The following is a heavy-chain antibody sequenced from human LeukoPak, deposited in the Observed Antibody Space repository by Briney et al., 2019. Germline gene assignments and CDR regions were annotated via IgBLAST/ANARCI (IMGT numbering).Heavy chain of an antibody. CDR2: IYYSGST. Sequence: SETLSLTCTVSGGSISSSSYYWGWIRQPPGKGLEWIGSIYYSGSTYYNPSLKSRVTISVDTSKNQFSLKLSSVTAADTAVYYCARVVRYYGSGSYHNFDYWGQGTLVTVSS. D-gene: IGHD3-10*01. J-gene: IGHJ4*02. V-gene: IGHV4-39*07. CDR3: ARVVRYYGSGSYHNFDY. CDR1: GGSISSSSYY.